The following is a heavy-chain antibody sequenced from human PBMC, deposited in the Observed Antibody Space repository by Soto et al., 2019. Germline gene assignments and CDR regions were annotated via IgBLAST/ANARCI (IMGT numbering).Heavy chain of an antibody. V-gene: IGHV4-30-4*01. Sequence: PSETLSITCTVSGGSISSGDYYWSWIRQPPGKGLEWIGYIYYSGSTYYNPSLKSRVTISVDTSKNQFSLKLSSVTAADTAVYYCARVSWYCSGGSCYSFDYYYGMDVWGQGTTVTVSS. CDR1: GGSISSGDYY. CDR2: IYYSGST. CDR3: ARVSWYCSGGSCYSFDYYYGMDV. D-gene: IGHD2-15*01. J-gene: IGHJ6*02.